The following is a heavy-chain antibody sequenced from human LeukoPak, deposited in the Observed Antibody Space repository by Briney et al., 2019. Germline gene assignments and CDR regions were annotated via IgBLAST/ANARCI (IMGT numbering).Heavy chain of an antibody. J-gene: IGHJ4*02. V-gene: IGHV1-69*06. CDR1: GGTFSSYA. D-gene: IGHD5-12*01. Sequence: GASVKVSCKASGGTFSSYAISWVRHAPGQGLEWMGGIIPIFGTANYAQKFQGRVTITADKSTSTAYMELSSLRSEDTAVYYCVVATYPFYFDYWGQGTLVTVSS. CDR2: IIPIFGTA. CDR3: VVATYPFYFDY.